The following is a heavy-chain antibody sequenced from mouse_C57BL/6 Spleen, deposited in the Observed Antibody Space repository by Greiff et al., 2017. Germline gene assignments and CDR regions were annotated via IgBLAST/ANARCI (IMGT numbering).Heavy chain of an antibody. J-gene: IGHJ2*01. D-gene: IGHD1-1*01. Sequence: VKLQQSGAELVRPGASVTLSCKASGYTFTDYEMHWVKQTPVHGLEWIGALDPETGGTAYNQKFKGKAILTADKSSSTAYMELRSLTSEDSAVYYCTRGYGSSFYFDYWGQGTTLTVSS. CDR2: LDPETGGT. V-gene: IGHV1-15*01. CDR3: TRGYGSSFYFDY. CDR1: GYTFTDYE.